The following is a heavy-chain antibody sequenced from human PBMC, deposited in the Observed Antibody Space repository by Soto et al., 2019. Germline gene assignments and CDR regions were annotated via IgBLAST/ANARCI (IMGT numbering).Heavy chain of an antibody. J-gene: IGHJ5*02. CDR3: AKDFQDCSGGSCYSNWFDP. D-gene: IGHD2-15*01. Sequence: GGSLRLSCAASGFTFSSYGMHWVRQAPGKGLEWVAVISYDGSNKYYADSVKGRFTISRDNSKNTLYLQMNSLRAEDTAVYYCAKDFQDCSGGSCYSNWFDPWGQGTLVTVSS. CDR2: ISYDGSNK. V-gene: IGHV3-30*18. CDR1: GFTFSSYG.